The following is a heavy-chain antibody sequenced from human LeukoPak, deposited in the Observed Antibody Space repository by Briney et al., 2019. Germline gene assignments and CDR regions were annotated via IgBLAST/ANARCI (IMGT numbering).Heavy chain of an antibody. D-gene: IGHD5-12*01. J-gene: IGHJ4*02. CDR2: ISSNGGST. V-gene: IGHV3-64D*06. CDR1: GFTFSSYA. CDR3: VNLSGYDYVDY. Sequence: GGFLRFSCSASGFTFSSYAMHWVRQAPGKGLEYVSAISSNGGSTYYAHSVKGRFTISRDNSKNTLYLQMSSLRAEDTAVYYCVNLSGYDYVDYWGQGTLVTVSS.